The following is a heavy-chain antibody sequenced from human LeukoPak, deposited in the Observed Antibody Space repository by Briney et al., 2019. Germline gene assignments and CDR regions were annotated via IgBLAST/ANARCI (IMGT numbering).Heavy chain of an antibody. J-gene: IGHJ4*02. D-gene: IGHD2/OR15-2a*01. V-gene: IGHV4-34*01. CDR2: INHSGST. CDR3: ASGIIGTRVTDY. CDR1: GFTFSSYA. Sequence: LRLSCAASGFTFSSYAMSWVRQAPGKGLEWIGEINHSGSTNYNPSLKSRVTISVDTSKNQFSLKLSSVTAADTAVYYCASGIIGTRVTDYWGQGTLVTVSS.